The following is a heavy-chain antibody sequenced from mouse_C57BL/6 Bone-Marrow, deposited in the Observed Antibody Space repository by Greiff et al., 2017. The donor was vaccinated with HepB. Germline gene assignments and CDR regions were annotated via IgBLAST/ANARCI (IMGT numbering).Heavy chain of an antibody. CDR1: GYTFTSYW. J-gene: IGHJ1*03. Sequence: VQLQQSGAELVKPGASVKMSCKASGYTFTSYWITWVKQRPGQGLEWIGDIYPGSGSTNYNEKFKSKATLTVDTSSSTAYIQLSSLTSEDSAVYYCERSGTTVVAKDWYFDVWGTGTAVTVSS. V-gene: IGHV1-55*01. CDR2: IYPGSGST. D-gene: IGHD1-1*01. CDR3: ERSGTTVVAKDWYFDV.